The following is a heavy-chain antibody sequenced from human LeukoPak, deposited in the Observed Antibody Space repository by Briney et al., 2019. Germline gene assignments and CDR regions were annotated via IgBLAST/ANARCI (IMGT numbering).Heavy chain of an antibody. J-gene: IGHJ4*02. CDR3: AKGVDFWSGYYLGEFDY. D-gene: IGHD3-3*01. CDR2: ISWNSGSI. CDR1: GFTFDDYA. V-gene: IGHV3-9*01. Sequence: GGSLRLSCAASGFTFDDYAMHWVRQAPGKGLEWVSGISWNSGSIGYADSVKGRFTISRDNAKNSLYLQMNSLGAEDTALYYCAKGVDFWSGYYLGEFDYWGQGTLVTVSS.